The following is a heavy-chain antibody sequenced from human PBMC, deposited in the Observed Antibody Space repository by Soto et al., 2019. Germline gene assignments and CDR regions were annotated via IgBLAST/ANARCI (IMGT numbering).Heavy chain of an antibody. D-gene: IGHD6-13*01. J-gene: IGHJ6*02. V-gene: IGHV4-30-4*01. CDR3: ARDYSSSSHYYYYGMDV. Sequence: SETLSLTCTVSGGSISSGDYYWSWIRQPPGKGLEWIVYIYYSGSTYYNPSLKSRVTISEDTSKNQFSLKLSSVTAADTAVYYCARDYSSSSHYYYYGMDVWGQGTTVTVSS. CDR1: GGSISSGDYY. CDR2: IYYSGST.